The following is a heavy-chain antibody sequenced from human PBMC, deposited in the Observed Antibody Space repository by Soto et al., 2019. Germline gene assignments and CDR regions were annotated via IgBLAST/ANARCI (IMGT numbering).Heavy chain of an antibody. CDR3: ARHNGDEISNYFDY. CDR2: ISYDGSNK. V-gene: IGHV3-30-3*01. Sequence: QVQLVESGGGVVQPGRSLRLSCAASGFTFSSYAMHWVRQAPGKGLEWVAVISYDGSNKYYADSVKGRFTISRDNSKNTLYLQMNSLRAEDTAVYYCARHNGDEISNYFDYWGQGTLVTVSS. D-gene: IGHD4-17*01. J-gene: IGHJ4*02. CDR1: GFTFSSYA.